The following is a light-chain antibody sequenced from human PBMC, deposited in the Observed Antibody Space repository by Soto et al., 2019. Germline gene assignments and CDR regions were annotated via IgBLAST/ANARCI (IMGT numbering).Light chain of an antibody. J-gene: IGKJ4*01. CDR2: WAS. Sequence: DIVMTQSPDSLAVSLGERATINCKSSQSVLYSSNNKNYLAWYQQKPGQPPKLLIYWASTQESGVPDRFSGSGSGTDFTLTISSLQAADVAIYYCQQYYSIPFTFGGGTKVEIK. V-gene: IGKV4-1*01. CDR3: QQYYSIPFT. CDR1: QSVLYSSNNKNY.